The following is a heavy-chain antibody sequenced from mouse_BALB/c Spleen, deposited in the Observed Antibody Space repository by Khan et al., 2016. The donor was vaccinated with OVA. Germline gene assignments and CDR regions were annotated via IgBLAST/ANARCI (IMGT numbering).Heavy chain of an antibody. Sequence: QVQLKESGAELARPGASVKLSCMASGYTFTDSNINWVKQRTGQGLEWIGEIYPGSNNPYYNEKFKGKATLTADKSSSNAYLQLSSLKSEDAAVYCCTREWGAWFHYWGQGTLVTVSA. J-gene: IGHJ3*01. CDR1: GYTFTDSN. V-gene: IGHV1-76*01. CDR3: TREWGAWFHY. CDR2: IYPGSNNP.